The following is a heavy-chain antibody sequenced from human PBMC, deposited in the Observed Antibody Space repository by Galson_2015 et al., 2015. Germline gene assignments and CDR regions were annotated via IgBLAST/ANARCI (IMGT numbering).Heavy chain of an antibody. J-gene: IGHJ4*02. D-gene: IGHD6-13*01. CDR2: IIPILGIA. Sequence: SVKVSCKASGGTFSSYTISWVRQAPGQGLEWMGRIIPILGIANYAQKFQGRVTITADKSTSTAYMELSSLRSEGTAVYYCAGEAGFHPFDYWGQGTLVTVSS. CDR3: AGEAGFHPFDY. V-gene: IGHV1-69*04. CDR1: GGTFSSYT.